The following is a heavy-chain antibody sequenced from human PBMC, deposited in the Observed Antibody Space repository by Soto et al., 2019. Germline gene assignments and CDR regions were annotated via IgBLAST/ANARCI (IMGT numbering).Heavy chain of an antibody. V-gene: IGHV3-21*01. Sequence: PGGSLRLSCAASGFTFSSYSMNWVRQAPGKGLEWVSSISSSSYIYYAGSVKGRFTISRDNAKNSLYLQMNSLRAEDTAVYYCARTGTFRDYYYGMDVWGQGTTVTVSS. CDR2: ISSSSYI. CDR1: GFTFSSYS. D-gene: IGHD3-16*01. CDR3: ARTGTFRDYYYGMDV. J-gene: IGHJ6*02.